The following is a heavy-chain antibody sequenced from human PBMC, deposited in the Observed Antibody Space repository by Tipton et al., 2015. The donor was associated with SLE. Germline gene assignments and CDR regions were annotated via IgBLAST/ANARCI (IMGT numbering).Heavy chain of an antibody. CDR1: GYSFSNYW. CDR3: ARLGNYYKNEIFNYGMDV. J-gene: IGHJ6*02. V-gene: IGHV5-51*03. D-gene: IGHD3-10*01. Sequence: VQLVQSGAEVKKPGESLKISCKGSGYSFSNYWIGWVRQMPGKGLDWMGIFYPGDSDTLYSPSFQGQVTISADKSISTAYLQWSSLKASDSAMYYCARLGNYYKNEIFNYGMDVWGQGTSVTVSS. CDR2: FYPGDSDT.